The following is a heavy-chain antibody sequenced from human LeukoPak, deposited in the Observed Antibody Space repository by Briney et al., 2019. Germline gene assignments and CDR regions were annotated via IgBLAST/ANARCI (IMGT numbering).Heavy chain of an antibody. CDR3: AKTYSSGWYHDDY. CDR2: ISGSGGSA. D-gene: IGHD6-19*01. J-gene: IGHJ4*02. V-gene: IGHV3-23*01. Sequence: GGSLRLSCAASGFTFSSYAMSWVRQAPGKGLEWVSAISGSGGSAYYADSVKGRFTISRDNSKNTLHLQMNSLRAEDTAVYYCAKTYSSGWYHDDYWGQGTLVTVSS. CDR1: GFTFSSYA.